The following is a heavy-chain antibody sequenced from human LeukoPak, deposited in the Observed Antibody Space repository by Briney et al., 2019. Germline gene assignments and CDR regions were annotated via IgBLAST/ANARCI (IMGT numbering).Heavy chain of an antibody. Sequence: PSETLSLTCTASGGSISSYYWSWIRQPPGKGLEWIGYIYYSGSTNYNPSLKSRVTISVDTSKNQFSLKLSSVTAADTAVYYCARGSPHGDYYFDYWGQGTLVTVSS. D-gene: IGHD4-17*01. J-gene: IGHJ4*02. CDR3: ARGSPHGDYYFDY. V-gene: IGHV4-59*12. CDR1: GGSISSYY. CDR2: IYYSGST.